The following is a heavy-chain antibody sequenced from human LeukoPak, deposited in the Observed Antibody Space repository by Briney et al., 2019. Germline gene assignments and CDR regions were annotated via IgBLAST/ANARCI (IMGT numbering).Heavy chain of an antibody. D-gene: IGHD4-23*01. J-gene: IGHJ4*02. Sequence: SETLSLACTVSGGSISSRSYYWGWIRQPPGKGLEWIGCIYYSGSTSYNPSLKSRVTISVDTSKNQFSLKLSSVTAADTAVYYCARQFGSFVPYGGDPDRLGYWGQGTLVTVSS. CDR1: GGSISSRSYY. V-gene: IGHV4-39*01. CDR2: IYYSGST. CDR3: ARQFGSFVPYGGDPDRLGY.